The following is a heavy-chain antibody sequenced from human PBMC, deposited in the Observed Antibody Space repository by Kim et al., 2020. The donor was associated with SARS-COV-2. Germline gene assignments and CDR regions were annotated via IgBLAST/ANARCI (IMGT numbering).Heavy chain of an antibody. V-gene: IGHV3-23*01. CDR1: GFTFSSYA. J-gene: IGHJ4*02. CDR3: AKGRGYSYGGLIYY. CDR2: ISGSGGST. D-gene: IGHD5-18*01. Sequence: GGSLRLSCAASGFTFSSYAMSWVRQAPGKGLELVSAISGSGGSTYYADSVKGRFTISTDNSKNTLYLQMNSLRAEDTAVYYCAKGRGYSYGGLIYYWGQGTLVTVSS.